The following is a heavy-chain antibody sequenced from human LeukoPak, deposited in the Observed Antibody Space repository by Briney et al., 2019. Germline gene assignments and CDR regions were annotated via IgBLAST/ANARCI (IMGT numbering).Heavy chain of an antibody. CDR2: ISWNSGSI. D-gene: IGHD6-19*01. J-gene: IGHJ4*02. CDR3: AKDRYISGWYYFDY. Sequence: PGGSLRLSCAASGFTFDDYAMHWVRQAPGKGLEWVSGISWNSGSIDYADSVKGRFTISRDNAKNSLYLQMNSLRAEDMALYYRAKDRYISGWYYFDYWGQGTLVTVSS. CDR1: GFTFDDYA. V-gene: IGHV3-9*03.